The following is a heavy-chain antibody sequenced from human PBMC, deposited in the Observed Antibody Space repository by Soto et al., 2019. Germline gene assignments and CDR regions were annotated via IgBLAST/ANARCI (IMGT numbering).Heavy chain of an antibody. J-gene: IGHJ6*02. V-gene: IGHV3-23*01. CDR2: ISGSGGST. CDR1: GFTFSSYA. Sequence: GGSLRLSCAASGFTFSSYAMSWVRQAPGKGLEWVSAISGSGGSTYYADSVKGRFTIFRDNSKNTLYLQMNSLRAEDTAVYYCAKADTVTKGYYYYGMDVWGQGTTVTVS. CDR3: AKADTVTKGYYYYGMDV. D-gene: IGHD4-17*01.